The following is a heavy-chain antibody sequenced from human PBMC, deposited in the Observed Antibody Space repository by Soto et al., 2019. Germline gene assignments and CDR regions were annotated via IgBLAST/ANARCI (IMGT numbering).Heavy chain of an antibody. CDR3: ARGRAFMSRNAFDI. Sequence: SETLSLTCTISGDSISISSYYWAWIRQPPGKGLEWIGSMYYSGSTYNNPSLKSRVTMSVDTPKKQFSLILSSVTAADTAVYYCARGRAFMSRNAFDIWGHGTMVTV. CDR1: GDSISISSYY. D-gene: IGHD1-26*01. V-gene: IGHV4-39*01. CDR2: MYYSGST. J-gene: IGHJ3*02.